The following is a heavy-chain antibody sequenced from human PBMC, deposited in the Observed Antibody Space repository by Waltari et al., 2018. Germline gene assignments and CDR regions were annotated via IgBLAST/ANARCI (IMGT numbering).Heavy chain of an antibody. CDR3: ARHDYDSSGYYRYYFDY. Sequence: QLQLQESGPGLVKPSETLSLTCTVSGGSISSSSYYWGWIRQPPGKGLEWIGSIYYSGSTYYNQSLKIRVTISVDTSKNQFSLKLSSVTAADTAVYYCARHDYDSSGYYRYYFDYWGQGTLVTVSS. D-gene: IGHD3-22*01. CDR1: GGSISSSSYY. J-gene: IGHJ4*02. CDR2: IYYSGST. V-gene: IGHV4-39*01.